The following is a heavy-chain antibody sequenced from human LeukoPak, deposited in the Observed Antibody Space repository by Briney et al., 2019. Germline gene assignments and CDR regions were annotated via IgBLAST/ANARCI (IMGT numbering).Heavy chain of an antibody. D-gene: IGHD2-21*02. CDR3: ARGAVVVVTATSHDGIDI. CDR1: GFTFSSYA. Sequence: PGGSLRLSCAASGFTFSSYAMHWVRQAPGKGLEWVAVISYDGSNKYYADSVKGRFTISRDNSKNTLYLQMNSLRAEDTAVYYCARGAVVVVTATSHDGIDIWGQGTMVTVSS. V-gene: IGHV3-30-3*01. J-gene: IGHJ3*02. CDR2: ISYDGSNK.